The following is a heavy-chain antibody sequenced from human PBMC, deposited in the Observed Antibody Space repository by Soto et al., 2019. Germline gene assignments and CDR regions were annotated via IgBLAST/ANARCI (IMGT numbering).Heavy chain of an antibody. V-gene: IGHV5-10-1*01. D-gene: IGHD4-4*01. CDR2: IDPSDSYT. CDR3: ARDYSNYHYYCGMDV. CDR1: GYSFTSYW. Sequence: GESLKISCKGSGYSFTSYWISWVRQMPGKGLEWMGRIDPSDSYTNYSPSFQGHVTISADKSISTAYLQWSSLKASDTAMYYCARDYSNYHYYCGMDVWGQGTTVTVSS. J-gene: IGHJ6*02.